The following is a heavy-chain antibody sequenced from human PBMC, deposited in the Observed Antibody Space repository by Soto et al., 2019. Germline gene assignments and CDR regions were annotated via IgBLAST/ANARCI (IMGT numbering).Heavy chain of an antibody. V-gene: IGHV1-69*06. Sequence: SSVKVSCKASGGTLSSYTISWVRQAPGQGLEWMGAIIPIFGTANYAQKFQGRVTITADKSTSTVYMELSSLRFEDTAVYYCARDPLGDSTSYNWFDSWGQGTLVTVSS. CDR1: GGTLSSYT. CDR2: IIPIFGTA. D-gene: IGHD1-26*01. J-gene: IGHJ5*01. CDR3: ARDPLGDSTSYNWFDS.